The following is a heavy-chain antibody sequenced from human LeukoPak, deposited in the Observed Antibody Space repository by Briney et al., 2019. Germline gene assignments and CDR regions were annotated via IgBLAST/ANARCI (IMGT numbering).Heavy chain of an antibody. CDR3: AKDAGTAMVTYYYYYGMDV. D-gene: IGHD5-18*01. CDR2: ISYDGSNK. J-gene: IGHJ6*02. Sequence: QPGRSLRLSCAASGFTFSSYGMHWVRQAPGKGLGWVAVISYDGSNKYYADSVKGRFTISRDNSKNTLYLQMNSLRAEDTAVYYCAKDAGTAMVTYYYYYGMDVWGQGTTVTVSS. CDR1: GFTFSSYG. V-gene: IGHV3-30*18.